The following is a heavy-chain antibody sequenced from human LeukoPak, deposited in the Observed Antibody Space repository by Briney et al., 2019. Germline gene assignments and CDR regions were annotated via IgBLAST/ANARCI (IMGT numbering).Heavy chain of an antibody. CDR3: AELGITMIGGV. CDR1: GFTFSGSA. CDR2: IRSKANNYAT. J-gene: IGHJ6*04. Sequence: GGSLRLSCAASGFTFSGSAMHWVRQASGKGLEWVGRIRSKANNYATVYAASVKGRFTISRDNAKNSLYLQMNSLRAEDTAVYYCAELGITMIGGVWGKGTTVTISS. V-gene: IGHV3-73*01. D-gene: IGHD3-10*02.